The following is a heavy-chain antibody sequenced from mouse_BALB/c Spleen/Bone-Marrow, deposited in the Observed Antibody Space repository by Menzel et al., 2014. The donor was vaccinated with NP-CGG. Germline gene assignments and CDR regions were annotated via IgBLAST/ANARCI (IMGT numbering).Heavy chain of an antibody. Sequence: DVMLVESGGGLVKPGGSLKLSCAASGFTFSDYYMYWVRQTPEKRLEWVATISDGGSYTYYPDSVKGRFTISRDNAKNNLYLQMSNLKSEDTAMYYCARGNYGNYGAMDYWGQGTSVTVSS. J-gene: IGHJ4*01. CDR3: ARGNYGNYGAMDY. CDR1: GFTFSDYY. V-gene: IGHV5-4*02. CDR2: ISDGGSYT. D-gene: IGHD2-1*01.